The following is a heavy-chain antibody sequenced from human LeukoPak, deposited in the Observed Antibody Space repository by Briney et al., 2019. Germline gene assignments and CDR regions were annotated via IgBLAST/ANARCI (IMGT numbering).Heavy chain of an antibody. V-gene: IGHV1-69*06. D-gene: IGHD5-18*01. CDR1: GYTFTGYY. CDR2: IIPIFGTA. Sequence: SVKVSCKASGYTFTGYYMHWVRQAPGQGLEWMGGIIPIFGTANYAQKFQGRVTITADKSTSTAYMELSSLRSEDTAVYYCARGGIQLWLRGWYFDYWGQGTLVTVSS. J-gene: IGHJ4*02. CDR3: ARGGIQLWLRGWYFDY.